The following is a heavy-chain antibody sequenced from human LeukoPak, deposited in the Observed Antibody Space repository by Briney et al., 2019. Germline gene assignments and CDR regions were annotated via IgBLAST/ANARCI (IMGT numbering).Heavy chain of an antibody. CDR3: ARAFGVAPRYYFDY. D-gene: IGHD3-3*01. CDR2: ISYDGSNK. Sequence: GGSLRLSCAASGFTFDDYAMHWVRQAPGKGLEWVAVISYDGSNKYYADSVKGRFTISRDNSKNTLYLQMNSLRAEDTAVYYCARAFGVAPRYYFDYWGQGTLVTVSS. V-gene: IGHV3-30-3*01. J-gene: IGHJ4*02. CDR1: GFTFDDYA.